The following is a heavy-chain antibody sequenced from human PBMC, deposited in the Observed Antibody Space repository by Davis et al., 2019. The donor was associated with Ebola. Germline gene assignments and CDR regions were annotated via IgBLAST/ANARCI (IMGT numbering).Heavy chain of an antibody. D-gene: IGHD5-18*01. CDR3: ARGGRGYNYGRIDY. CDR2: INHSGST. V-gene: IGHV4-39*06. CDR1: SFSFLSSSNY. J-gene: IGHJ4*02. Sequence: PSETLSLTCTLSSFSFLSSSNYWNWIRQPPGKRLEWIGQINHSGSTNYSPSLKGRVTITVDTSKNQFALKVSSVTAADTAVYYCARGGRGYNYGRIDYWGQGTLVTVSS.